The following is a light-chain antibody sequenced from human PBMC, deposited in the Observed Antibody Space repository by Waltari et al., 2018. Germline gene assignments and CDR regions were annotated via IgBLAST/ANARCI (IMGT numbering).Light chain of an antibody. J-gene: IGKJ2*01. Sequence: EIVMTQSPAVLSVSPGQRATLSCRASETVTSHLAWYQQKPGQAPRLLIYDVSTRAAGIPSRFSGSGSRTDFTLTISSLQPEDFATYYCQHTFETPYSFGQGTKLESK. CDR2: DVS. CDR3: QHTFETPYS. V-gene: IGKV3D-15*01. CDR1: ETVTSH.